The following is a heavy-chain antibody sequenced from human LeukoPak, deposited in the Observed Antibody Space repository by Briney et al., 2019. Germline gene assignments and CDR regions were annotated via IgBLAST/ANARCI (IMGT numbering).Heavy chain of an antibody. Sequence: GSLRLSCAASDFTFSSYNMNWVRQAPGKGLEWVSSIRSSTSYIYYADSVKGRFTISRDNTKNSLYLQMNGLRAEDTAVYYCARDHPVHQFPDYWGQGTLVTDSS. CDR3: ARDHPVHQFPDY. D-gene: IGHD2-2*01. CDR1: DFTFSSYN. V-gene: IGHV3-21*01. J-gene: IGHJ4*02. CDR2: IRSSTSYI.